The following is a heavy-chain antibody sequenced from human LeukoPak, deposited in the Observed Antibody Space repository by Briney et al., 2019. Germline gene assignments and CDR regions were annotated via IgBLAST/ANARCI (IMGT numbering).Heavy chain of an antibody. D-gene: IGHD3-22*01. Sequence: SETLPLTCTFGGCSIRRYTCHELWIRTPPGKGPEWLCSVYFTGITYYNPSVESRVTISVDTSKNHFSLELNSVTAADTGVYFCARQVRSPVVMFMDVWGKGTTVIVSS. V-gene: IGHV4-39*01. CDR1: GCSIRRYTCH. CDR3: ARQVRSPVVMFMDV. CDR2: VYFTGIT. J-gene: IGHJ6*03.